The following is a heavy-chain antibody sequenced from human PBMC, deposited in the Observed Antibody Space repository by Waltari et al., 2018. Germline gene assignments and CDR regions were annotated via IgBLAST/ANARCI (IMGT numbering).Heavy chain of an antibody. Sequence: QLQLQQSGPGLVKPSESLFLICDVPGDSVSDNYWWSWVRQPPGKGLEWIGQIHGTGKTNYNPSLESRVTVSMDTSNNQFSLRVTSPTAADTAVYFCARDRGRGLYLDSWGQGTLVTVS. D-gene: IGHD1-26*01. CDR1: GDSVSDNYW. CDR3: ARDRGRGLYLDS. V-gene: IGHV4-4*02. J-gene: IGHJ4*02. CDR2: IHGTGKT.